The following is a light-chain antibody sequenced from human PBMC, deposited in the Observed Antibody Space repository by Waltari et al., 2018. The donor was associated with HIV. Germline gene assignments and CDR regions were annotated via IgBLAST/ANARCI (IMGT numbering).Light chain of an antibody. CDR2: ATS. J-gene: IGKJ4*01. CDR3: QQVNGYPLT. CDR1: QNIYRY. Sequence: DIQLTQSPSFLSASVGDRVTITCRASQNIYRYLAWYQQKPGRAPQVLIYATSTLQSGVPSRFSGSGSGTEFALTITNLQPDDFATYYCQQVNGYPLTFGGGTKVEIK. V-gene: IGKV1-9*01.